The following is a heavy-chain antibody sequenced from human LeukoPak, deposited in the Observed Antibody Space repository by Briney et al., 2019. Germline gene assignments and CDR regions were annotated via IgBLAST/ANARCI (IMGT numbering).Heavy chain of an antibody. Sequence: SETLSLTCIVSGGSISSYHWSWIRQPPGKGLEWIGYIYHSGSTNYNPSLKSRVTISVDTSKNQFSLKLSSVTAADTAVYYCARDIAVSGTTPFFDYWGQGTLVTVSS. J-gene: IGHJ4*02. CDR2: IYHSGST. CDR1: GGSISSYH. CDR3: ARDIAVSGTTPFFDY. V-gene: IGHV4-59*01. D-gene: IGHD6-19*01.